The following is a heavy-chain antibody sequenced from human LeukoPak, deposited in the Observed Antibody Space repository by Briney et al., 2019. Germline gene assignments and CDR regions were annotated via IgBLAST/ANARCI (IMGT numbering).Heavy chain of an antibody. CDR3: ARHGGSSKEDYYYYYGMDV. CDR2: IYPGDSDT. J-gene: IGHJ6*02. Sequence: GESLKISCKGSGYSFTSYWIGWVRQMPGKGLEWMGIIYPGDSDTRYSPSFQGRVTISADKSISTAYLQWSSLKASDTAMYYCARHGGSSKEDYYYYYGMDVWGQGTTATVSS. D-gene: IGHD6-6*01. V-gene: IGHV5-51*01. CDR1: GYSFTSYW.